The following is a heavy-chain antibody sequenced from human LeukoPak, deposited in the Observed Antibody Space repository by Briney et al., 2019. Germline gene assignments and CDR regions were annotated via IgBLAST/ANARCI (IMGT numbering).Heavy chain of an antibody. CDR1: GFMFSNFA. Sequence: GGSLRLSCAASGFMFSNFAMSWVRQAPGKGLEWVSTIYYSGGNTYSADSVKGRFTISRDNAKNTLYLQMNSLRAEDTAVYYCAKDDYIWGSYRHDYWGQGTLVTVSS. J-gene: IGHJ4*02. CDR2: IYYSGGNT. D-gene: IGHD3-16*02. CDR3: AKDDYIWGSYRHDY. V-gene: IGHV3-23*01.